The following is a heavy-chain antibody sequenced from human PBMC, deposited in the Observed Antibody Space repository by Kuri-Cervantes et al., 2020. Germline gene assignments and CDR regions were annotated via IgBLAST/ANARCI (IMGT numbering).Heavy chain of an antibody. D-gene: IGHD2-2*01. CDR3: AKEYCSSTSCYLSYYYYYGMDV. Sequence: GESLKISCAASGFTFRSYSMNWVRQAPGKGLEWVSSICSSSSYIYYADSVKGRFTISRDNAKNSLYLQMNSLRAEDTAVYYCAKEYCSSTSCYLSYYYYYGMDVWGQGTTVTVSS. V-gene: IGHV3-21*01. CDR2: ICSSSSYI. J-gene: IGHJ6*02. CDR1: GFTFRSYS.